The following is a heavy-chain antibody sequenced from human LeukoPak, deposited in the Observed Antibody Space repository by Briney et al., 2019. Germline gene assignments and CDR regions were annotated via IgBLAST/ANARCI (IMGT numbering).Heavy chain of an antibody. CDR2: LFYSGRT. CDR1: GGSFCGYN. Sequence: PSETLSLTSAVHGGSFCGYNWCWIRPRPGKGLEWVGSLFYSGRTYYNPSLKSRVTISVDTTKKQFSLRLKLSSVTATEWSVYTRARERSGGSFLQGVPVRKRNCPFDSGGQGTLVT. J-gene: IGHJ4*02. D-gene: IGHD3-10*01. CDR3: ARERSGGSFLQGVPVRKRNCPFDS. V-gene: IGHV4-34*12.